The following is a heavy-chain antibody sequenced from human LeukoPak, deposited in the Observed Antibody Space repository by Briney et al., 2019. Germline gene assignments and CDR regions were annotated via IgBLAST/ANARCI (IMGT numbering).Heavy chain of an antibody. V-gene: IGHV3-21*01. J-gene: IGHJ4*02. CDR2: ISSSSSYI. CDR3: ARDGGAVAGRSDYFDY. CDR1: GFTFSSYS. Sequence: GGSLRLSCAASGFTFSSYSMNWVRQAPGKGLEWVSSISSSSSYIYYADSVKGRFTISRDNAKNSLYLQMNSLRAEDTAVYYCARDGGAVAGRSDYFDYWGQGTLVTVSS. D-gene: IGHD6-19*01.